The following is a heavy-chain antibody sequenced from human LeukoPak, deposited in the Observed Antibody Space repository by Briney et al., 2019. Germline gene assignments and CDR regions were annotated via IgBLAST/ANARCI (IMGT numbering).Heavy chain of an antibody. CDR3: ARGYGDYVVYAFDI. J-gene: IGHJ3*02. D-gene: IGHD4-17*01. CDR1: GGSISSSNW. CDR2: IYHSGST. Sequence: SGTLSLTCAVSGGSISSSNWWSWVRQPPGKGLEWIGEIYHSGSTNYNPSLKSRVTISVDTSKNQFSLKLSSVTAADTAVYYCARGYGDYVVYAFDIWGQGTMVTVSS. V-gene: IGHV4-4*02.